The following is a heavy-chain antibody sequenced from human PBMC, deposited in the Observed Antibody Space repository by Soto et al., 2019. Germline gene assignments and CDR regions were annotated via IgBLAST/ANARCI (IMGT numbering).Heavy chain of an antibody. CDR3: ARWPRYGSGSYYYYYSGLDV. J-gene: IGHJ6*02. CDR2: INHSGSM. CDR1: GESFSGYY. D-gene: IGHD3-10*01. Sequence: SETLSLTCAVYGESFSGYYWSWIRQPPGKGLEWIGEINHSGSMNYNPSLKSRVTMSVDTSKNQFSLNLNSVTAADTAVYYCARWPRYGSGSYYYYYSGLDVWGQGTTVTVYS. V-gene: IGHV4-34*01.